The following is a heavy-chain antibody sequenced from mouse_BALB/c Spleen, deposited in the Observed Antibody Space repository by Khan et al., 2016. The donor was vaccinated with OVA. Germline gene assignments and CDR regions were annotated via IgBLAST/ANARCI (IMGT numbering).Heavy chain of an antibody. D-gene: IGHD1-1*01. J-gene: IGHJ2*01. V-gene: IGHV3-2*02. CDR1: GYSITSGYA. CDR3: ARGNYYGYYYDY. Sequence: EVQLQESGPGLVKPSQSLSLTCTVTGYSITSGYAWNWIRQFPGNKLEWMGYISYSGGTSYNPSLKSRISITRDTSKNQFFLQLHSVTTEDTATYYCARGNYYGYYYDYWGQGTPLTVSS. CDR2: ISYSGGT.